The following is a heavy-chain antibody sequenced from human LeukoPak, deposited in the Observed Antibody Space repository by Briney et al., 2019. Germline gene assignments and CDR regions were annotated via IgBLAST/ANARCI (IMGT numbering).Heavy chain of an antibody. Sequence: SETLSLTCAVSGGSISSGGYSWSWIRQPPGKGLEWIGYIYHSGSTYYNPSLKSRVTISVDRSKNQFSLKLSSVTAADTAVYYCARGRLPGYYFDYWGQGTLVTVSS. CDR3: ARGRLPGYYFDY. CDR2: IYHSGST. D-gene: IGHD6-25*01. J-gene: IGHJ4*02. V-gene: IGHV4-30-2*01. CDR1: GGSISSGGYS.